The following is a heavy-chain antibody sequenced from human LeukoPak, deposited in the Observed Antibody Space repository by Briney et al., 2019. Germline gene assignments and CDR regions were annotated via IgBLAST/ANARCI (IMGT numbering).Heavy chain of an antibody. CDR2: IKSKTDGGTT. Sequence: GGSLRLSCAASGFTFSNAWMSWVRQAPGKGLGWVGRIKSKTDGGTTDYAAPVKGRFTISRDDSKNTLYLQMNSLKTEDTAVYYCTTAQITMVRGVIIRDYWGQGTLVTVSS. V-gene: IGHV3-15*01. CDR1: GFTFSNAW. D-gene: IGHD3-10*01. J-gene: IGHJ4*02. CDR3: TTAQITMVRGVIIRDY.